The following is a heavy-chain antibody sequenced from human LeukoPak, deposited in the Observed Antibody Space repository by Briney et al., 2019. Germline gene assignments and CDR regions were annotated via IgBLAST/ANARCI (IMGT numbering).Heavy chain of an antibody. D-gene: IGHD5-18*01. CDR2: ISSSSTYI. CDR1: GFIFSSYS. J-gene: IGHJ4*02. Sequence: GGSLRLSCAASGFIFSSYSMNWVRQAPGKGLEWVSSISSSSTYIYYADSVKGRFTISRDNAKTSLYLQMNSLRAEDTAVYHCARDLSGVAGYTYGRGIDYWGQGTLVTVSS. CDR3: ARDLSGVAGYTYGRGIDY. V-gene: IGHV3-21*01.